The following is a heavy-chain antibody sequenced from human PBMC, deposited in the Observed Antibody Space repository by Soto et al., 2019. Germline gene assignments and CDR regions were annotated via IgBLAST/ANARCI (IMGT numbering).Heavy chain of an antibody. CDR3: ARDLYDSSGYCPFDY. D-gene: IGHD3-22*01. V-gene: IGHV3-48*03. J-gene: IGHJ4*02. Sequence: EVQLVESGGGLVQPGGSLRLSCAASGFPFSTYEMHWVRQAPGKGLEWVSYISGSGYTIYYADSVKGRFTISRANGRNSLHLQMNSLRSDDTAVYYCARDLYDSSGYCPFDYWGQGTLVTVSS. CDR1: GFPFSTYE. CDR2: ISGSGYTI.